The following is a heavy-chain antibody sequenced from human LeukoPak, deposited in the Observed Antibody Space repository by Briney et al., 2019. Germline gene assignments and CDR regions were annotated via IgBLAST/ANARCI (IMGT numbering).Heavy chain of an antibody. CDR3: ARVGSGRYYFDY. D-gene: IGHD3-10*01. CDR1: GGTFIRYA. CDR2: IIPIFGTA. V-gene: IGHV1-69*06. J-gene: IGHJ4*02. Sequence: ASGKVSCKASGGTFIRYAISGVRQAPGQGGEWMGGIIPIFGTANYAQKFQGRVTITANKSTSTASMELSSLRSEDTAVYYCARVGSGRYYFDYWGQGTLVTVSS.